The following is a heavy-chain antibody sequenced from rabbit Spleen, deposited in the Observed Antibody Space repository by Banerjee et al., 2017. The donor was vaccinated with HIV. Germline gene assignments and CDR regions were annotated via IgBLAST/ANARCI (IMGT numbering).Heavy chain of an antibody. D-gene: IGHD7-1*01. V-gene: IGHV1S45*01. J-gene: IGHJ4*01. CDR2: IDAGSSTFT. CDR3: ARGSTGGVHGWLDNFNL. Sequence: QEQLEESGGGLVKPEGSLTLTCTASGVSFSISSYMCWVRQAPGKGLEWIACIDAGSSTFTYFATWAKGRFTISKTSSTTVTLQMTRLTAADTATYFCARGSTGGVHGWLDNFNLWGQGTLVTVS. CDR1: GVSFSISSY.